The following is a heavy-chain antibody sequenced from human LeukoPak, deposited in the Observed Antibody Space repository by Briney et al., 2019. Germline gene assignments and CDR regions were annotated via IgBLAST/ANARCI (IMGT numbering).Heavy chain of an antibody. CDR1: GFTFSSYG. J-gene: IGHJ4*02. Sequence: GGSLRLSCAASGFTFSSYGMHWVRQAPGKGLEWVAVILSDGSKEFYTDSVKGRFTISRDNSKNTLYLQMNSLRAEDTAVYYCARGVLGATTPNFDYWGQGTLVTVSS. CDR2: ILSDGSKE. V-gene: IGHV3-33*01. D-gene: IGHD1-26*01. CDR3: ARGVLGATTPNFDY.